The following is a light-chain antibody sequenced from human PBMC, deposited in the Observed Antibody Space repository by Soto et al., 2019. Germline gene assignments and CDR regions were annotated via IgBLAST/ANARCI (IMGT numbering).Light chain of an antibody. V-gene: IGKV3-20*01. J-gene: IGKJ5*01. Sequence: EIVLTQSPGTLSLSPGERATLSCRASQSVSSSYLAWYQQKPGQAPRLLIYGASSRATGIPDRFSGSGSGTDFTLTISRLEPEDFAVYYCQQYGSSPSFFGQGTRLEIK. CDR1: QSVSSSY. CDR3: QQYGSSPSF. CDR2: GAS.